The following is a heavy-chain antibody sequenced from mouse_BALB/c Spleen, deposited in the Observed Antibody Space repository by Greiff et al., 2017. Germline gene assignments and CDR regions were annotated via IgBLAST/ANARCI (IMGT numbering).Heavy chain of an antibody. CDR1: GFSLSRYS. J-gene: IGHJ3*01. Sequence: QVQLKESGPGLVAPSQSLSITCTVSGFSLSRYSVHWVRQPPGKGLEWLGVIWAGGSTNYNSALMSRLSISKDNSKSQVFLKMNSLQTDDTAMYYCARDYTYGPWFAYWGQGTLVTVSA. CDR3: ARDYTYGPWFAY. CDR2: IWAGGST. D-gene: IGHD5-1-1*01. V-gene: IGHV2-9*02.